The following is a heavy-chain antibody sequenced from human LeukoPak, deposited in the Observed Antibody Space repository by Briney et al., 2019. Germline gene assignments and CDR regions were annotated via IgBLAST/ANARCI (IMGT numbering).Heavy chain of an antibody. Sequence: ASVKVSCKASGYTFTSYDINWVRQATGQGLEWMGWMNPNSGNTGYAQKFQGRVTMTRNTSISTAYMELSSLRSEDTAVYYCARGLGIGTELLWFGELREFDYWGQGTLVTVSS. V-gene: IGHV1-8*01. CDR3: ARGLGIGTELLWFGELREFDY. J-gene: IGHJ4*02. D-gene: IGHD3-10*01. CDR2: MNPNSGNT. CDR1: GYTFTSYD.